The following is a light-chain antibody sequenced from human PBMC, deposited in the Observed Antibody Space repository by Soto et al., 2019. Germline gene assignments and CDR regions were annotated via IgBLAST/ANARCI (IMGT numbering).Light chain of an antibody. J-gene: IGLJ2*01. V-gene: IGLV3-21*01. CDR2: YDS. CDR3: QVWDSSSDHVV. CDR1: NIGSKS. Sequence: SYELTQPPSVSVAPGKTARSTCGGNNIGSKSVHWYPQKPGQAPVLVIYYDSDRPSGIPERLSASNSGNTATLTISRVEAGDEADYYGQVWDSSSDHVVFGGGTKLTVL.